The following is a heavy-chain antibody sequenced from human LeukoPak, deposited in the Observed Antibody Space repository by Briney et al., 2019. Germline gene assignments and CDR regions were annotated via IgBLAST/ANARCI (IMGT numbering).Heavy chain of an antibody. CDR2: INQDGSQK. V-gene: IGHV3-7*03. CDR1: GFTFNSYW. D-gene: IGHD6-19*01. Sequence: HPGGSLRLSCAASGFTFNSYWMSWVRQAPGKGLEWVANINQDGSQKYYVDSVKGQITISRDNAKNSLYLQMNSLRAEDTAVYYCARDFGGAVAGPRFDCWGQGTLVTVSS. CDR3: ARDFGGAVAGPRFDC. J-gene: IGHJ4*02.